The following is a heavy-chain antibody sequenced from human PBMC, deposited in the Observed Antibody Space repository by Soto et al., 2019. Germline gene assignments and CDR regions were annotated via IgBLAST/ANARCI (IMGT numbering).Heavy chain of an antibody. Sequence: PSETLSLTCTVSGGSISSYYWSWIRQPPGKGLEWIGEINHSGSTNYNPSLKSRVTISVDTSKNQFSLKLSSVTAADTAVYYCARGLMVYAILDYYYYYMDVWGKGTTVTVSS. CDR1: GGSISSYY. CDR3: ARGLMVYAILDYYYYYMDV. D-gene: IGHD2-8*01. J-gene: IGHJ6*03. CDR2: INHSGST. V-gene: IGHV4-34*01.